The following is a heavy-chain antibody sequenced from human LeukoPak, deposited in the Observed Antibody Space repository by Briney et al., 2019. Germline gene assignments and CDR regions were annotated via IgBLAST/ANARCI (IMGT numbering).Heavy chain of an antibody. CDR1: GFTFSGYG. J-gene: IGHJ3*02. CDR3: AKRATDDSLDI. CDR2: VSYDGRNQ. Sequence: PGGSLRLSCAASGFTFSGYGIHWVRQAPGKGLEWVAVVSYDGRNQYYADSVKGRFTISRDNSKNTLSLQMSSLRAEDTAVYYCAKRATDDSLDIWGQGTMVTVSS. V-gene: IGHV3-30*18. D-gene: IGHD5-12*01.